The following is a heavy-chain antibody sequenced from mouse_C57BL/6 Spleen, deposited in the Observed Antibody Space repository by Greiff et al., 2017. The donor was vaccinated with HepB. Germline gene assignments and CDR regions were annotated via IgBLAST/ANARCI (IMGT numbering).Heavy chain of an antibody. CDR2: IYPSDSET. CDR3: AREGPSAWFAY. J-gene: IGHJ3*01. D-gene: IGHD3-3*01. Sequence: QVQLKQPGAELVRPGSSVKLSCKASGYTFTSYWMDWVKQRPGQGLEWIGNIYPSDSETHYNQKFKDKATLTVDKSSSTAYMQLSSLTSEDSAVYYCAREGPSAWFAYWGQGTLVTVSA. V-gene: IGHV1-61*01. CDR1: GYTFTSYW.